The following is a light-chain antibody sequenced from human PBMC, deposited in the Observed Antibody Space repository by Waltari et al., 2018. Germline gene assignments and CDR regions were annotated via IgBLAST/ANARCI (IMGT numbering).Light chain of an antibody. CDR3: LQYDNWPLT. CDR2: GAS. J-gene: IGKJ4*01. V-gene: IGKV3-15*01. Sequence: EIVMAQSPDTLSVSPGARATLSCRASQSINSKLIWYQQKPGQAPRLLIYGASTRATEIPPRFSGSGSGTEFTLTISSLQSEDFAVYYCLQYDNWPLTFGGGTKVEL. CDR1: QSINSK.